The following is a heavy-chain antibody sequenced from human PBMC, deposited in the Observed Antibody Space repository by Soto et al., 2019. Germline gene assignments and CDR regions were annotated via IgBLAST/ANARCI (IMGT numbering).Heavy chain of an antibody. CDR3: ARDRWPSVSLFDC. CDR2: IWYDGSNE. V-gene: IGHV3-33*01. Sequence: QVHLVESGGGMVQPGGSLRLSCAASGFSFNTYAMHWVRQTPDKGLEWVAVIWYDGSNENYADAVKGRFTISRDNSKNTLYLQMNDLRADDTAVYYCARDRWPSVSLFDCWGQGTLVTVSS. J-gene: IGHJ4*02. CDR1: GFSFNTYA. D-gene: IGHD2-15*01.